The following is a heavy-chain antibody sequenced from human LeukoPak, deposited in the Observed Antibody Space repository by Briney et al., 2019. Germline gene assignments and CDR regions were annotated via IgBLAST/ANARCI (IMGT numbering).Heavy chain of an antibody. D-gene: IGHD6-6*01. J-gene: IGHJ5*02. V-gene: IGHV3-9*01. Sequence: GRSLRLSCAASGFTFDDYAMHWVRQAPGKGLEWVSGISWNSGSIGYANSVKGRFTISRDNAKNSLYLQMNSLRAEDTAVYYCARGANSSSNWFDPWGQGTLVTVSS. CDR3: ARGANSSSNWFDP. CDR2: ISWNSGSI. CDR1: GFTFDDYA.